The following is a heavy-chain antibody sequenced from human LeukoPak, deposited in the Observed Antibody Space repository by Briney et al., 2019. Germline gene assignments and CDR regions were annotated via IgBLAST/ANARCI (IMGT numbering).Heavy chain of an antibody. CDR1: GFTFSSYS. D-gene: IGHD3-22*01. CDR3: ARVGAPYYYDSSGRCLDY. CDR2: ISSSSSTI. J-gene: IGHJ4*02. Sequence: GGSLRLSCAASGFTFSSYSMNWVRQAPGKGLEWVSYISSSSSTIYYADSVKGRFTISRDNAKNSLYLQMNSLRAEDTAVYYCARVGAPYYYDSSGRCLDYWGQGTLVTVSS. V-gene: IGHV3-48*01.